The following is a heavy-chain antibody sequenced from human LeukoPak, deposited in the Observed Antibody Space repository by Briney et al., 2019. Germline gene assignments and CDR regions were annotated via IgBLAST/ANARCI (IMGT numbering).Heavy chain of an antibody. CDR2: INPSGGST. CDR3: ARVKRARGSPNSSGWHKRSLYYFDY. J-gene: IGHJ4*02. D-gene: IGHD6-19*01. Sequence: ASVKVSCKASGYAFTGYYMHWVRQAPGQGLEWMGIINPSGGSTSYAQKFQGRVTMTRDMSTSTVYMELSSLRSEDTAVYYCARVKRARGSPNSSGWHKRSLYYFDYWGQGTLVTVSS. CDR1: GYAFTGYY. V-gene: IGHV1-46*01.